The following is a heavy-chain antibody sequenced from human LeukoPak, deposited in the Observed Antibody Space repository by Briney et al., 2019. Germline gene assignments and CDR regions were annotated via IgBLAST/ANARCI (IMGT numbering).Heavy chain of an antibody. Sequence: SVKVSCKASGGTFSSYAISWVRQAPGQGLEWMGGFIPIFGTANYAQKFQGRVTITTDESTSTAYMELSSLRSEDTAVYYCARDLGYYDSSGYYYEGSDYWGQGTLVTVSS. CDR1: GGTFSSYA. V-gene: IGHV1-69*05. D-gene: IGHD3-22*01. CDR3: ARDLGYYDSSGYYYEGSDY. J-gene: IGHJ4*02. CDR2: FIPIFGTA.